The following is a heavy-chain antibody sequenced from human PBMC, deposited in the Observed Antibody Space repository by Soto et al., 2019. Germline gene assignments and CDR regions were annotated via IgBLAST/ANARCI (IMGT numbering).Heavy chain of an antibody. D-gene: IGHD2-2*02. CDR2: INAGNGNT. CDR1: GYTFTSYA. J-gene: IGHJ5*02. V-gene: IGHV1-3*01. CDR3: ARDAFGYCSSTSCYMVSWFDP. Sequence: ASVKVSCKASGYTFTSYAMHWVRQAPGQRLGWMGWINAGNGNTKYSQKFQGRVTITRDTSASTAYMELSSLRSEDTAVYYCARDAFGYCSSTSCYMVSWFDPWGQGTLVTVAS.